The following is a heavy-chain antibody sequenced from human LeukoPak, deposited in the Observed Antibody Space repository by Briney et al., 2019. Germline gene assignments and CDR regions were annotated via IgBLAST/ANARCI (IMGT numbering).Heavy chain of an antibody. CDR1: GFTFSSYG. Sequence: GRSLRLSCAASGFTFSSYGMHWVRQAPGKGLEWVAVISYDGSNKYYADSVKGRFTISRDNSKNTLYLQMNSLRAEDTAVYYCARDPPVSSSSSLSGWRGFDFWGQGTLVTVSS. V-gene: IGHV3-30*03. D-gene: IGHD6-6*01. CDR3: ARDPPVSSSSSLSGWRGFDF. CDR2: ISYDGSNK. J-gene: IGHJ4*02.